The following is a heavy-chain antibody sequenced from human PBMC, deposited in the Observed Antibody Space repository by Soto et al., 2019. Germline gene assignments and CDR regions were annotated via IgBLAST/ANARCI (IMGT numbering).Heavy chain of an antibody. V-gene: IGHV5-51*01. CDR2: IYPGDSDT. CDR1: GYSFTSYW. CDR3: ARADCSSTSCYWFDP. D-gene: IGHD2-2*01. J-gene: IGHJ5*02. Sequence: GESLKISCKGSGYSFTSYWIGWVRQMPGKGLEWMGIIYPGDSDTRYSPSFQGQVTISADKSISTAYLQWSSLKASDTAMYYCARADCSSTSCYWFDPWGQGTLVTVSS.